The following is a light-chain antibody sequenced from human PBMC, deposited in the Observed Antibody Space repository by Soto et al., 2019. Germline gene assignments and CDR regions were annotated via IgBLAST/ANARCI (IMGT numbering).Light chain of an antibody. J-gene: IGKJ1*01. V-gene: IGKV1-33*01. CDR1: QDIATY. CDR2: DAS. CDR3: QQYDNLPPTWT. Sequence: DIQRTQSPSSLSASVGNRVTITCQARQDIATYLNWYQQKPGKAPNLLIYDASNLETGVPSRFSGGGSGTHFTFTISNLQPEDIATYYCQQYDNLPPTWTFGQGTKVDIK.